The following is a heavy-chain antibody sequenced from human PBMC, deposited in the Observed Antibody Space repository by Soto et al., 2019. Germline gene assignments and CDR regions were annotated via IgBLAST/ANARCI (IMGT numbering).Heavy chain of an antibody. CDR2: ISSSSSTI. CDR3: ARQRIAAAGTYYYYYGMDV. D-gene: IGHD6-13*01. Sequence: EVQLVESGGGLVQPGGSLRLSCAASGFTFSSYSMNWVRQAPGKGLEWVSYISSSSSTIYYADSVKGRFTISRDNAKNSLYLQRNSLRDEDTAVYYCARQRIAAAGTYYYYYGMDVWGQGTTVTVSS. J-gene: IGHJ6*02. CDR1: GFTFSSYS. V-gene: IGHV3-48*02.